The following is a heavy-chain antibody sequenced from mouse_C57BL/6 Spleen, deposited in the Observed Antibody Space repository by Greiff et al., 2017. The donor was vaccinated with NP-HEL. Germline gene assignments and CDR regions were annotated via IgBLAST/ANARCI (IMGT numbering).Heavy chain of an antibody. Sequence: EVQLQQSGTVLARPGASVKMSCKTSGYTFTSYWMHWVKQRPGQGLEWIGAIYPGNSDTSYNQKFKGKAKLTAVTSASTAYMELSSLTNEDSAVYYCTTNYYGYDEDYAMDYWGQGTSVTVSS. CDR1: GYTFTSYW. CDR2: IYPGNSDT. J-gene: IGHJ4*01. D-gene: IGHD2-2*01. CDR3: TTNYYGYDEDYAMDY. V-gene: IGHV1-5*01.